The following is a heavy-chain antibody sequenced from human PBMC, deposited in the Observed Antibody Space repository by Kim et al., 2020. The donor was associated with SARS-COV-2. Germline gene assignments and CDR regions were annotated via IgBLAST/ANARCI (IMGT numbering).Heavy chain of an antibody. J-gene: IGHJ4*02. D-gene: IGHD3-9*01. V-gene: IGHV4-61*07. CDR3: ARHYYDILTGYYPYYFDY. Sequence: WSWIRQPPGKGLEWIGYIYYSGSTNYNPSLKSRVTISVDTSKNQFSLKLSSVTAADTAVYYCARHYYDILTGYYPYYFDYWGQGTLVTVSS. CDR2: IYYSGST.